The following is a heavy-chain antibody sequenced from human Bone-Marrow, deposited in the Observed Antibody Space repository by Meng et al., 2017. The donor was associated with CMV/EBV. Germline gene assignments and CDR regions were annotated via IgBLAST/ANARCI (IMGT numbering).Heavy chain of an antibody. CDR3: ASMAPTEWLYEGLNAFDI. CDR1: GGSISSYY. Sequence: SETLSLTCTVSGGSISSYYWSWIRQPPGKGLEWIGYIYYSGSTNYNPPLKSRVTISVDTSKNQFSLKLSSVTAADTAVYYCASMAPTEWLYEGLNAFDIWGQGTMVTVSS. V-gene: IGHV4-59*01. D-gene: IGHD3-3*01. J-gene: IGHJ3*02. CDR2: IYYSGST.